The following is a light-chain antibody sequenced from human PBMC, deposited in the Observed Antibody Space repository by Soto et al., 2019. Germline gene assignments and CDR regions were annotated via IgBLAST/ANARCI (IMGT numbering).Light chain of an antibody. CDR1: NSEVGIYDF. J-gene: IGLJ1*01. CDR3: ISYTSDDGRYV. Sequence: QSALTQPASVSGTPGQSITISCTGSNSEVGIYDFVSWYQHHPGRAPKLIVSEVSHRPSGVSNRFSGSKSGNTASLTISGLQSEDEADYYCISYTSDDGRYVFGTGTKLTVL. V-gene: IGLV2-14*01. CDR2: EVS.